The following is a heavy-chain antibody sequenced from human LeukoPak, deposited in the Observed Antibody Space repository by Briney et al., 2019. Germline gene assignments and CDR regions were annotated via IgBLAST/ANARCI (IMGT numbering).Heavy chain of an antibody. Sequence: GGSLRLSCSASGFTFSSYCVSWVRQAPGKGLEWVVNIKQDGSEKYYVDSVKGRFTISRDNAKNSLYLEMNSLRAEDTAVYYCARNGRGYSDYDYFDYWGQGTLVTVSS. CDR3: ARNGRGYSDYDYFDY. CDR2: IKQDGSEK. CDR1: GFTFSSYC. V-gene: IGHV3-7*01. D-gene: IGHD5-12*01. J-gene: IGHJ4*02.